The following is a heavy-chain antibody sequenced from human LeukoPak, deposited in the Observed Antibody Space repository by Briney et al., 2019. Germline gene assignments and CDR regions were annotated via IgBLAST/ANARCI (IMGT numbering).Heavy chain of an antibody. CDR1: GFTVSSNY. CDR2: IYSGGST. V-gene: IGHV3-53*01. CDR3: AKDDSVDTAFDY. J-gene: IGHJ4*02. D-gene: IGHD5-18*01. Sequence: GGSLRLSCAASGFTVSSNYMSWVRQAPGKGLEWVSVIYSGGSTYYADSVKGRFTISRDNSKNTLYLQMNSLRAEDTAVYYCAKDDSVDTAFDYWGQGTLVTVSS.